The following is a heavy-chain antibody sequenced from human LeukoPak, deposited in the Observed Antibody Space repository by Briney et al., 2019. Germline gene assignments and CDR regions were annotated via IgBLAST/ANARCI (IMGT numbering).Heavy chain of an antibody. CDR3: AKGGGNTIFGENWFDP. J-gene: IGHJ5*02. CDR1: GGTFSNYA. CDR2: IIPIFGTA. V-gene: IGHV1-69*01. D-gene: IGHD3-3*01. Sequence: SVKVSCKASGGTFSNYAISWVRQAPGQGLEWMGGIIPIFGTAKYTQKFQGRVTITADESTSTAYMELSSLRSEDTAVYYCAKGGGNTIFGENWFDPWGQGTLVTVSS.